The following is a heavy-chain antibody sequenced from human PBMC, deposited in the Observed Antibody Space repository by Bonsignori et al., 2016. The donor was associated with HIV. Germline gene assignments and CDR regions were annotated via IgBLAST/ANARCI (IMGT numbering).Heavy chain of an antibody. Sequence: QVQLQQWGAGLLKPSETLSLTCAVYGGSFSGYYWSWIRQPPGKGLEWIGEINHSGSTNYNPSLKSRVTISVDTSKNQFSLKLSSVTAADTAVYYCARVGVRVVPAAIIYYYYGMDVWGQGP. CDR3: ARVGVRVVPAAIIYYYYGMDV. J-gene: IGHJ6*02. CDR1: GGSFSGYY. CDR2: INHSGST. D-gene: IGHD2-2*02. V-gene: IGHV4-34*01.